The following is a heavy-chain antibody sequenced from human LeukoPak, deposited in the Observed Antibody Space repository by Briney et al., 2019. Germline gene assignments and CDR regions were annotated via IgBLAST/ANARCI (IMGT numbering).Heavy chain of an antibody. V-gene: IGHV3-30*02. CDR2: IRYDGSNK. Sequence: PGGPLRLSCAASGFTFNNYGMHWFRKAPGKGLEGVTFIRYDGSNKYYVDSVKGRFTISRDNSKNTMFLQMNTLRTEDTDVYYCAKARSGPNDAFDIWGQGTMVTVSS. CDR3: AKARSGPNDAFDI. D-gene: IGHD5-12*01. CDR1: GFTFNNYG. J-gene: IGHJ3*02.